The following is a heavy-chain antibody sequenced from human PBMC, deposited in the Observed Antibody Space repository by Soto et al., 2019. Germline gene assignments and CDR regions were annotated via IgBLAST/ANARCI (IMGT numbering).Heavy chain of an antibody. CDR2: LYYTGST. V-gene: IGHV4-59*01. J-gene: IGHJ6*02. D-gene: IGHD3-3*01. Sequence: SETLSLTCNVSGGSIRDFYWSWSRQSPGKRLEWIGYLYYTGSTNYNPALKSRVTISLDTSKNQFSLKVRSVTAADTAVYYCARGGGYDFRSSQAPPIDVWGQGTTVTVSS. CDR3: ARGGGYDFRSSQAPPIDV. CDR1: GGSIRDFY.